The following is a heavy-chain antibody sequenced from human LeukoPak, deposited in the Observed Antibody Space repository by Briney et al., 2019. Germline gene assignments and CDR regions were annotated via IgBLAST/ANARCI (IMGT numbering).Heavy chain of an antibody. D-gene: IGHD3-22*01. CDR1: GGSLSSSSYY. V-gene: IGHV4-39*01. CDR2: IFYSVST. CDR3: ARLPYYYDISGYAFDI. Sequence: SETLSLTCTVSGGSLSSSSYYWGWIRQPPGKGLEWLGNIFYSVSTYYNPSLKSRVTISVGTSKNQFSLKLSSVTAADTAVYYCARLPYYYDISGYAFDIWGQGTMVTVSS. J-gene: IGHJ3*02.